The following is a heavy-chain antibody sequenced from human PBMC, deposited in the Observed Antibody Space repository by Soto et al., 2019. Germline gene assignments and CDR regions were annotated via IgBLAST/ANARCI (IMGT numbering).Heavy chain of an antibody. D-gene: IGHD2-8*02. CDR2: IIPIFGTA. J-gene: IGHJ3*02. CDR1: GGTFSSYA. CDR3: ARLVGYARGAFDI. V-gene: IGHV1-69*13. Sequence: GSSVKVSCKASGGTFSSYAISCVRQAPGQGLEWMGGIIPIFGTANYAQKFQGRVTITADESTSTAYMELSSLRSEDTAVYYCARLVGYARGAFDIWGQGTMVTVSS.